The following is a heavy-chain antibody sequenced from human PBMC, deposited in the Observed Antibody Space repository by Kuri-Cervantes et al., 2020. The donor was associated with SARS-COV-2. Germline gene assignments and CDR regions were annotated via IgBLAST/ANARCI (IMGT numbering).Heavy chain of an antibody. CDR2: IKSKTDGGTT. CDR3: TTGDQIAARPFEDAFDI. D-gene: IGHD6-6*01. Sequence: GESLKISCAASGFTFSNAWMSWVRQAPGKGLEWVGRIKSKTDGGTTDYAAPVKGRFTISRDDSKNTLYLQMNSLKTEDTAVYYCTTGDQIAARPFEDAFDIWGQGTMVTVSS. J-gene: IGHJ3*02. CDR1: GFTFSNAW. V-gene: IGHV3-15*01.